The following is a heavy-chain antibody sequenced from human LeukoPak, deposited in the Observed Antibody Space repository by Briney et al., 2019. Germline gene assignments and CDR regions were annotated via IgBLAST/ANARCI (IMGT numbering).Heavy chain of an antibody. Sequence: GGSLRLSCAASGFTFSDYYMSWIRQAPGKGLEWVSYISSSGSTIYYADSVKGRFTISRDNAKNSLYLQMNSLRAEDTAVYYCARDHYYDSSGCFLGYWGQGTLVTVSS. CDR3: ARDHYYDSSGCFLGY. CDR2: ISSSGSTI. V-gene: IGHV3-11*01. D-gene: IGHD3-22*01. CDR1: GFTFSDYY. J-gene: IGHJ4*02.